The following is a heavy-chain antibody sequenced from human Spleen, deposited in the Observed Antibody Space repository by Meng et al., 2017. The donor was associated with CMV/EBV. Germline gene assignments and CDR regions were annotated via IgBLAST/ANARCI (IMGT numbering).Heavy chain of an antibody. CDR1: RFTFSSYG. Sequence: GGSLRLSCAASRFTFSSYGMHWVRQAPGKGLEWMAVISYDGINKFYADSVKGRFTISRDNAKNSVYLQMNSLRAEDTAVYYCARDDGSGNVYDFYFGMDVWGPGTTVTVSS. D-gene: IGHD3-10*01. CDR2: ISYDGINK. V-gene: IGHV3-30*03. CDR3: ARDDGSGNVYDFYFGMDV. J-gene: IGHJ6*02.